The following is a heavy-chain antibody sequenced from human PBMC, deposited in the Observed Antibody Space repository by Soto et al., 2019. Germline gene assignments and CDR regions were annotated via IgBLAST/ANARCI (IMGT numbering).Heavy chain of an antibody. CDR2: INPNSGGT. V-gene: IGHV1-2*04. CDR3: ARGGGYSYGPIITERQYSLDY. Sequence: ASVKVSCKASGYTFTGYYMHWVRQAPGQGLEWMGWINPNSGGTNYAQKFQGWVTMTRDTSISTAYMELSRLRSDDTAVYYCARGGGYSYGPIITERQYSLDYWGQGTLVTVSS. D-gene: IGHD5-18*01. J-gene: IGHJ4*02. CDR1: GYTFTGYY.